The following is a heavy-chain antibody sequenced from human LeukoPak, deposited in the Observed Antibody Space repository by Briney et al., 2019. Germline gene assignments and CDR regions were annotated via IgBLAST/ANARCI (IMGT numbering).Heavy chain of an antibody. CDR2: IYYSGST. CDR3: ARDMARFEH. CDR1: GGSISSYY. Sequence: PSETLSLTCTVSGGSISSYYWSWIRQPPGKGLEWIGYIYYSGSTNYNRSLKSRVTISVDTSKNQFSLKLSSVTAADTAVYYCARDMARFEHWGQGTLVTVSS. V-gene: IGHV4-59*01. D-gene: IGHD3-10*01. J-gene: IGHJ4*02.